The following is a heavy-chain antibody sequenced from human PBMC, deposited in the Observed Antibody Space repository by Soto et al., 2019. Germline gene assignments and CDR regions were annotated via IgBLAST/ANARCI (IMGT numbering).Heavy chain of an antibody. V-gene: IGHV2-70*11. Sequence: RTTLLHPTQTLTLTCTFSGFSLSTSGMCVSWIRQPPGKALEWLARTDCDDDKYXXTXXXXRLTISKDTSKNQVVLTMTNMDPVDTATYYCARMPRLGFAEYMDVWGEGTTVTGS. CDR2: TDCDDDK. D-gene: IGHD3-10*01. J-gene: IGHJ6*03. CDR1: GFSLSTSGMC. CDR3: ARMPRLGFAEYMDV.